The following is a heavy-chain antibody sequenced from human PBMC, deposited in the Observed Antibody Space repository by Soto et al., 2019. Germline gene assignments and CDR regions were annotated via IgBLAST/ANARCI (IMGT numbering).Heavy chain of an antibody. D-gene: IGHD4-17*01. Sequence: GGSLRLSCAASGITFSTYAMSWVRRAPGKGLEWVSTIGSNGADKQYADFVKGRFTVSRDSSKSTLSLQMNSLRAEDTAGYYCAADYLRHNSLNGYYYSYGMDVWGQGTTVTVS. V-gene: IGHV3-23*01. CDR1: GITFSTYA. CDR3: AADYLRHNSLNGYYYSYGMDV. J-gene: IGHJ6*02. CDR2: IGSNGADK.